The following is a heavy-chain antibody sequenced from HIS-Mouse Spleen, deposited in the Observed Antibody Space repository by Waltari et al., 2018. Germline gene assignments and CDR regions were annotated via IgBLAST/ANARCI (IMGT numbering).Heavy chain of an antibody. D-gene: IGHD6-19*01. CDR1: GFPFSRYW. V-gene: IGHV3-7*01. Sequence: EVQLVDSGGGLVKPGGSLRLSCSASGFPFSRYWMCRVRQAPGKGLGWVANIKQEGSEKYYVDSVKGRFTISRDNAKNSLYLQMNSLRAEDTAVYYCARASGWYWFDPWGQGTLVTISS. J-gene: IGHJ5*02. CDR2: IKQEGSEK. CDR3: ARASGWYWFDP.